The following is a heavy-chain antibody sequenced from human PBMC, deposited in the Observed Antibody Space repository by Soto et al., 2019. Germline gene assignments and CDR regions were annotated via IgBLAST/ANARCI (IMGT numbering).Heavy chain of an antibody. CDR3: AIHITMIVVAGAFDI. J-gene: IGHJ3*02. D-gene: IGHD3-22*01. Sequence: SETLSLTCAVYGGSFSGYYWSWIRQPPGKGLEWIGEINHSGSTYYNPPLKSRVTISVDTSKNQFSLKLSSVTASDTAMYYCAIHITMIVVAGAFDIWGQGTMVTVAS. V-gene: IGHV4-34*09. CDR1: GGSFSGYY. CDR2: INHSGST.